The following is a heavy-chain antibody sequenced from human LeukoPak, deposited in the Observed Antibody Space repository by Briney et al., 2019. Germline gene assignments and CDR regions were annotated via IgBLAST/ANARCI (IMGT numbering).Heavy chain of an antibody. D-gene: IGHD3-10*01. CDR3: ARASSHWFDP. Sequence: SETLSLTCAVSGGSISSGGYSWSWIRQPPGKGLEWIGYIYHSGSTYYNPSLKSRVTISVDRSKNQFSLKLSSVTAADTAVYYCARASSHWFDPWGQGTLVTVSS. V-gene: IGHV4-30-2*01. CDR1: GGSISSGGYS. CDR2: IYHSGST. J-gene: IGHJ5*02.